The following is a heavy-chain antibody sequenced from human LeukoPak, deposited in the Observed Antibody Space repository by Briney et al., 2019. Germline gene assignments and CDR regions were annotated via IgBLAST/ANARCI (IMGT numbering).Heavy chain of an antibody. V-gene: IGHV4-34*01. CDR2: INHSGST. CDR3: ARVMQGSSGWSPYYYYYGMDV. Sequence: SKTLSLTCAVYGGSFSGYYWSWIRQPPGKGLEWIGEINHSGSTNYNPSLKSRVTISVDTSKNQFSLKLSSVTAADTAVYYCARVMQGSSGWSPYYYYYGMDVWGQGTTVTVSS. J-gene: IGHJ6*02. D-gene: IGHD6-19*01. CDR1: GGSFSGYY.